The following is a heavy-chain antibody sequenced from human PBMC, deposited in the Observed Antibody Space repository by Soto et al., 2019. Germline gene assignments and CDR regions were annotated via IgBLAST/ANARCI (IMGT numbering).Heavy chain of an antibody. D-gene: IGHD2-21*02. Sequence: GGSLRLSCAASGFTVSSNYMSWVRQTPGKGLEWISIIYSAGNTYYADSVKGRFTISRDNSKNTLYLQMNSLGAEDTAVYYCARDPFDCGDDCSSNYWGQGTRVTVSS. J-gene: IGHJ4*02. CDR1: GFTVSSNY. CDR3: ARDPFDCGDDCSSNY. CDR2: IYSAGNT. V-gene: IGHV3-66*01.